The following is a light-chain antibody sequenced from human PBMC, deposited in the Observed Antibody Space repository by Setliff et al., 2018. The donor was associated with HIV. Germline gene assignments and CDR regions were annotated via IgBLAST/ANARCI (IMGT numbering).Light chain of an antibody. CDR3: CSYAGSFYV. V-gene: IGLV2-23*02. Sequence: QSVLTQPASVSGSPGQSITISCTGTSSDVGTFNLVSWYQQHPGTAPKLMIYDVSQRPSGVPDRFSGSKSGNTASLTISGLQAEDEADYYCCSYAGSFYVFGTGTKVTV. CDR2: DVS. CDR1: SSDVGTFNL. J-gene: IGLJ1*01.